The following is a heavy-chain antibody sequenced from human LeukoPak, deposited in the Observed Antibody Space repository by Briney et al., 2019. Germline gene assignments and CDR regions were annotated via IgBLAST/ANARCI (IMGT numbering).Heavy chain of an antibody. D-gene: IGHD3-3*01. CDR3: ASNINSPKDYDFWSGYYVRAYYYMDV. CDR2: IYHSGST. CDR1: GGSISSSSYY. Sequence: SETLSLTCTVSGGSISSSSYYWGWIRQPPGKGLEWIGSIYHSGSTYYNPSLKSRVTISVDTSKNQFSLKLSSVTAADTAVYYCASNINSPKDYDFWSGYYVRAYYYMDVWGKGTTVTVSS. J-gene: IGHJ6*03. V-gene: IGHV4-39*07.